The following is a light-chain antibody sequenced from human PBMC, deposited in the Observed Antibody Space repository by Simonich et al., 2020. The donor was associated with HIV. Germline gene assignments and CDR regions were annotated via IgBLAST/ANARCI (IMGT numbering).Light chain of an antibody. CDR2: DVS. CDR1: SSDVGGYNY. Sequence: QSALTQPASVSGSPGQSITISCTGTSSDVGGYNYVSWYQQHPGKAPKLMIYDVSKRPAGVSNRCSGSKSGNRASLTISGLQAEDEADYYCSSYTSSSTLVFGGGTKLTVL. CDR3: SSYTSSSTLV. V-gene: IGLV2-14*01. J-gene: IGLJ3*02.